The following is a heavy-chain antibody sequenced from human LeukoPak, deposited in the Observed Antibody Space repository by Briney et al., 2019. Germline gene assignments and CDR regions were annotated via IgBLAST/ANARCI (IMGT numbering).Heavy chain of an antibody. Sequence: GASVKVSCKASGYTFTSYYMHWVRQAPGQGLEWMGIINPSGGSTSYAQKFQGRVTMTRDTSTSTVYMELSSLRSEDTAVYYCARDPNIVVVTASYYFDYWGQGTLVAVSS. D-gene: IGHD2-21*02. CDR3: ARDPNIVVVTASYYFDY. CDR2: INPSGGST. J-gene: IGHJ4*02. CDR1: GYTFTSYY. V-gene: IGHV1-46*01.